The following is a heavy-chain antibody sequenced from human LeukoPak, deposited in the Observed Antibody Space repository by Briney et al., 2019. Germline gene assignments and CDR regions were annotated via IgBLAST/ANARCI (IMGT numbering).Heavy chain of an antibody. J-gene: IGHJ4*02. D-gene: IGHD1-26*01. CDR2: IRQDGSED. Sequence: PGGSLRLSCAAPGFTFSSHWMSCVRQAPGKGLEWVANIRQDGSEDYYVDSVKGRFTISRDNAKNSLYLQMNSLRGEDTALYYWARDKIVGASKFDYWGQGTLVTVSS. V-gene: IGHV3-7*01. CDR3: ARDKIVGASKFDY. CDR1: GFTFSSHW.